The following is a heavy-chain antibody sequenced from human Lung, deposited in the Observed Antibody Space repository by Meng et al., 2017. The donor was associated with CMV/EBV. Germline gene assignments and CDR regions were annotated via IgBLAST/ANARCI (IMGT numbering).Heavy chain of an antibody. CDR1: GYTFTNYD. J-gene: IGHJ6*02. CDR2: VNPNSGNP. Sequence: SVKVSXKASGYTFTNYDINWVRQATGHGPEWMGWVNPNSGNPGYAQRFQGRVTMTRDTSTRTAYMELSSLRSDDTAVYYCARAWVLVTPVGGPPGVAPVVDHYGMDVWGQGTTVTFSS. D-gene: IGHD6-13*01. CDR3: ARAWVLVTPVGGPPGVAPVVDHYGMDV. V-gene: IGHV1-8*01.